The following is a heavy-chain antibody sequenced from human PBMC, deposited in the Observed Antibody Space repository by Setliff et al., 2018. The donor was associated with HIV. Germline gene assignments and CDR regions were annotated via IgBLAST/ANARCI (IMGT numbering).Heavy chain of an antibody. CDR2: ISGSGDSA. CDR3: VRDPGGIFDAFDV. D-gene: IGHD3-3*01. V-gene: IGHV3-23*01. J-gene: IGHJ3*01. CDR1: GFSFSNYA. Sequence: PGGSLRLSCAASGFSFSNYAMTWVRQAPGKGLEWVSSISGSGDSAYYADSVRGRFTISRDNAKNSLDLEMHSLTDEDTAVYYCVRDPGGIFDAFDVWGQGTMVTVSS.